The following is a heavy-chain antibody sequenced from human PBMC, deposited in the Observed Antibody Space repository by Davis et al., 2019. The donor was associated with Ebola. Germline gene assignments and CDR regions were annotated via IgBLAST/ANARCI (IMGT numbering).Heavy chain of an antibody. CDR3: ARKVRFLDYGMDV. J-gene: IGHJ6*02. CDR2: IKSDGSST. CDR1: GFTFSSYG. Sequence: GESLKISCAASGFTFSSYGMHWVRQAPGKGLVWVSRIKSDGSSTSYADSVKGRFTISRDNSKNTLYLQMNSLRAEDTAVYYCARKVRFLDYGMDVWGQGTTVTVSS. D-gene: IGHD3-3*01. V-gene: IGHV3-74*01.